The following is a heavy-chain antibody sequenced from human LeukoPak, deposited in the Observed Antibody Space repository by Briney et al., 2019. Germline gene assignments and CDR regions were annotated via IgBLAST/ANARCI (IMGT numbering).Heavy chain of an antibody. D-gene: IGHD5-12*01. J-gene: IGHJ4*02. CDR3: AKDHSGYRLFDY. CDR1: GFTFSSSA. V-gene: IGHV3-23*01. CDR2: ISGGGGST. Sequence: PGGSLRLSCAASGFTFSSSAMNWVRQAPGKGLEWVSTISGGGGSTYYADSMKGRFTISRDNSKNTLYLQMNSLRAEDTAVYYCAKDHSGYRLFDYWGQGTLVTVSS.